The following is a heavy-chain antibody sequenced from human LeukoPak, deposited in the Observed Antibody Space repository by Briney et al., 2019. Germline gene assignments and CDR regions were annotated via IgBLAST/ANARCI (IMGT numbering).Heavy chain of an antibody. J-gene: IGHJ5*02. V-gene: IGHV4-59*12. CDR1: GGSISSYY. CDR3: ARAGDYGDYVGWFDP. D-gene: IGHD4-17*01. CDR2: IYYSGST. Sequence: SETLSLTCTVSGGSISSYYWSWIRQPPGKGLEWIGYIYYSGSTNYNPPLKSRVTMSVDTSKKQFSLKLTSVTAADTAVYYCARAGDYGDYVGWFDPWGQGTLVTVSS.